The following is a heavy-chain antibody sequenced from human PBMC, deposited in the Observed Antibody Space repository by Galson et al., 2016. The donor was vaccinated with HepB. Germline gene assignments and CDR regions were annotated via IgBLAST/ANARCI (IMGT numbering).Heavy chain of an antibody. CDR1: GGSISYYY. CDR2: IYHSGST. J-gene: IGHJ4*02. D-gene: IGHD3-9*01. Sequence: SETLSLTCTVSGGSISYYYWSWIRQPPGKGLEWIGYIYHSGSTNYNPSLKSRATISLDTSKNRFSLKLTSVTAADTAVYFCASNLIGPYYFDYWGQGTLVTVSS. CDR3: ASNLIGPYYFDY. V-gene: IGHV4-59*12.